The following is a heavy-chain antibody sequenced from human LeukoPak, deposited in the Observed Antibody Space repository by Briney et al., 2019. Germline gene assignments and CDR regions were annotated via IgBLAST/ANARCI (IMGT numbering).Heavy chain of an antibody. CDR1: GYTFTGYY. CDR2: INPNSGGT. V-gene: IGHV1-2*06. CDR3: AGDYYDSSGYYQTRGV. D-gene: IGHD3-22*01. Sequence: GASVTVSCKASGYTFTGYYMHWVRQAPGQGLEWMGRINPNSGGTNYAQKFQGRVTMTRDTSISTAYMELSRLRSDDTAVYYCAGDYYDSSGYYQTRGVWGQGTLVTVSS. J-gene: IGHJ4*02.